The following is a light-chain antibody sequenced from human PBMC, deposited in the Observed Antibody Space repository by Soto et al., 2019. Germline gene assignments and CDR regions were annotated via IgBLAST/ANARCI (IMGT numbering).Light chain of an antibody. Sequence: QSALTQPASVSGSPGQSITISCTGTSSDVGGYNYVSWYQQHPGKAPKLMIYEVSNRPSGVSNRFSGSKSGNTASLTISGRQAEDEADYYCSSYTNSGTPDVVFGGGTQLTVL. CDR2: EVS. J-gene: IGLJ2*01. CDR3: SSYTNSGTPDVV. V-gene: IGLV2-14*01. CDR1: SSDVGGYNY.